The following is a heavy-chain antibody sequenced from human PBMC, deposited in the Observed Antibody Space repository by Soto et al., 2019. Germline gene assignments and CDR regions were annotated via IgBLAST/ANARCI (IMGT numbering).Heavy chain of an antibody. CDR2: IIPIFGTA. Sequence: QVQLVQSGAEVKKPGCSVKVSCKASGGTFSSYAISWVRQAPGQGLEWMGGIIPIFGTANYAQKFQGRVTITADESTSTAYMELSSLRSEDTAVYYCASPTPTSSSWYDPFYFDYWGQGTLVTVSS. CDR3: ASPTPTSSSWYDPFYFDY. CDR1: GGTFSSYA. V-gene: IGHV1-69*01. D-gene: IGHD6-13*01. J-gene: IGHJ4*02.